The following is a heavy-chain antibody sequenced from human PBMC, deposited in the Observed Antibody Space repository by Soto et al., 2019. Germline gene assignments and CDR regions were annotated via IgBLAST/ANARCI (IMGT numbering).Heavy chain of an antibody. CDR2: IYYSGST. D-gene: IGHD4-17*01. J-gene: IGHJ3*02. CDR3: SREGAGDYDGLGAFGI. CDR1: GVYIGNYC. Sequence: FVTLRLRWTVLGVYIGNYCWRWIRKTPGKGLEWIGYIYYSGSTNYNPSLKSRVTISVDTSKNQFSLKLSSVTAADTAVYFCSREGAGDYDGLGAFGIWGQGPMVTVSS. V-gene: IGHV4-59*01.